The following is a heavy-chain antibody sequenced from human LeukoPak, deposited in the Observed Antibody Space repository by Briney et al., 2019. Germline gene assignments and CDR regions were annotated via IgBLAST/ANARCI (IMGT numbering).Heavy chain of an antibody. J-gene: IGHJ4*02. CDR3: ATAIPDYDFWSGCV. V-gene: IGHV1-24*01. CDR1: GYTLTELS. CDR2: FDPEDGET. Sequence: GASVKVSCKVSGYTLTELSMHWVRQAPGNGLEWMGGFDPEDGETIYAQKFQGRVTMTEDTSTDTAYMELSSLRSEDTAVYYCATAIPDYDFWSGCVWGQGTLVTVSS. D-gene: IGHD3-3*01.